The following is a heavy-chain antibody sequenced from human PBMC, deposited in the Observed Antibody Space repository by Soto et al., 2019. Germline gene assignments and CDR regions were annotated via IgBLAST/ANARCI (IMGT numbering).Heavy chain of an antibody. Sequence: PLGSLRVSCAASGFTFSSYGRHWVRQAPGKGLEWVSAISGSGGSTYYADSVKGRFTISRDNSKHTLYLQMNRLRAEDTAVYYCANSIFLAPFDYRAQGPLLTVSS. D-gene: IGHD3-9*01. CDR3: ANSIFLAPFDY. V-gene: IGHV3-23*01. CDR2: ISGSGGST. CDR1: GFTFSSYG. J-gene: IGHJ4*02.